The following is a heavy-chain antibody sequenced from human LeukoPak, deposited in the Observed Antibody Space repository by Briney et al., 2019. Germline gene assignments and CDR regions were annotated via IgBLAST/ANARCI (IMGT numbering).Heavy chain of an antibody. CDR3: GREGIAANIDY. D-gene: IGHD6-13*01. CDR1: GFTFSSYC. J-gene: IGHJ4*02. Sequence: GGSLRLSCAASGFTFSSYCMSWVRQAPGKGLEWVANIKQGGGGKYYVDSVKGRFTISRDNAKNSLYLQMNSLRAEDTAVYYCGREGIAANIDYWGQGTLVTVSS. CDR2: IKQGGGGK. V-gene: IGHV3-7*01.